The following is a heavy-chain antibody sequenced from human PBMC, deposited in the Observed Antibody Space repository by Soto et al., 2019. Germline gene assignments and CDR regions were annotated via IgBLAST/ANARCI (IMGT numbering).Heavy chain of an antibody. V-gene: IGHV1-69*13. D-gene: IGHD6-19*01. CDR3: ARVPSSGWSDY. Sequence: VKVSCKASGGTFSSHDICWARQAPGQGLEWMGGIIPIFGTANYAQKFQGRVTITADESTSTAYMELSSLRSEDTAVYYCARVPSSGWSDYWGQGTLVTVSS. CDR2: IIPIFGTA. J-gene: IGHJ4*02. CDR1: GGTFSSHD.